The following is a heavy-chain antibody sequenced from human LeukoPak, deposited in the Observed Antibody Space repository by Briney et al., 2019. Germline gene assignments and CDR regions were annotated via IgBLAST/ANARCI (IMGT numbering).Heavy chain of an antibody. J-gene: IGHJ4*02. Sequence: SETLSLTCAVSGGSISSYYWSLIRQPPGRGLEWIGYIYHSGSTNHNPSLKSRVTISVDTSKNQFSLKLSSVTAADTAVYYCASSPVAGIVYYFDYWGQGTLVTVSS. V-gene: IGHV4-59*08. D-gene: IGHD6-19*01. CDR3: ASSPVAGIVYYFDY. CDR2: IYHSGST. CDR1: GGSISSYY.